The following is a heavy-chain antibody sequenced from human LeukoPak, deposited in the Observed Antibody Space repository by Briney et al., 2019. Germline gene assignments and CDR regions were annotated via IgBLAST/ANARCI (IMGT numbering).Heavy chain of an antibody. V-gene: IGHV1-46*01. J-gene: IGHJ6*03. Sequence: GASVKVSCKASGYTFATYYMHWVRQAPGQGLEWMGIIDPSGGDTNYAQKFQGRVTMTRDMSTTTLYMELTSLGSEDTAVYYCARCGRGPGTTSEYYYYMDVWGKGTTVTVSS. D-gene: IGHD3-10*01. CDR1: GYTFATYY. CDR3: ARCGRGPGTTSEYYYYMDV. CDR2: IDPSGGDT.